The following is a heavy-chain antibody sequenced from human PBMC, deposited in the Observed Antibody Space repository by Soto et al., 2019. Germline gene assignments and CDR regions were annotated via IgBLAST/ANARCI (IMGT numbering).Heavy chain of an antibody. CDR2: IIPIFGTA. D-gene: IGHD6-6*01. J-gene: IGHJ6*02. V-gene: IGHV1-69*13. CDR1: GGTFSSYA. Sequence: GASVKVSCKASGGTFSSYAISWVRQAPGQGLEWMGGIIPIFGTANYAQKFQGRVTITADESTSTAYMELSSLRSEGTAVYYCARIRSIAAPTPYYRMDVWGQGTMVTVYS. CDR3: ARIRSIAAPTPYYRMDV.